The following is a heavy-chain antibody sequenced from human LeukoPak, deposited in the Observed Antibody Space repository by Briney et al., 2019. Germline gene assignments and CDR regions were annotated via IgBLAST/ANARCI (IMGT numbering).Heavy chain of an antibody. V-gene: IGHV4-34*01. J-gene: IGHJ4*02. CDR1: GGSFSGYY. CDR2: INHSGST. CDR3: AAKARDFDY. D-gene: IGHD4/OR15-4a*01. Sequence: PSETLSLTCAVYGGSFSGYYWSWTRQPPGKGLEWIGEINHSGSTNYNPSLRSRVTISVDTSKNQFSLNLSSVTAADTAVYYCAAKARDFDYWGQGTLVTVSS.